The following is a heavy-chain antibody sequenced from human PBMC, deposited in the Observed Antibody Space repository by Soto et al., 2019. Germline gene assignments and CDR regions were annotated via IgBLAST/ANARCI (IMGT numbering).Heavy chain of an antibody. CDR1: GGSISSGDYY. V-gene: IGHV4-30-4*01. D-gene: IGHD5-12*01. Sequence: PSETLSLTCTVSGGSISSGDYYWSWIRQPPGKGLEWIGYIYYSGSTYYNPSLKSRVTISVDTSKNQFSLKLSSVTAADTAVYYCARENHEWLRSSPKRYYYYGMDVWGQGTTVTVSS. CDR3: ARENHEWLRSSPKRYYYYGMDV. J-gene: IGHJ6*02. CDR2: IYYSGST.